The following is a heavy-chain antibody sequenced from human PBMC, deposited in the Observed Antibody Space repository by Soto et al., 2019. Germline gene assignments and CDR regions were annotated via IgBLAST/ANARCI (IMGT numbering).Heavy chain of an antibody. CDR3: ARSVPAAPFDI. V-gene: IGHV3-21*01. D-gene: IGHD2-2*01. CDR2: ISSSSDYI. Sequence: EVQLVESGGGLVKPGGSLRLSCAASGFTFTSYSMNWVRQAPGKGLEWVSSISSSSDYIFYADSVKGRFTISRDNAKNSLYLQMNSLRAEDTAVYSCARSVPAAPFDIWGQGTMVIVSS. J-gene: IGHJ3*02. CDR1: GFTFTSYS.